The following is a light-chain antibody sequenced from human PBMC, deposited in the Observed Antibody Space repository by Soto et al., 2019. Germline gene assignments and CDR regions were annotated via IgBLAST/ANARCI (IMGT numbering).Light chain of an antibody. CDR2: GNS. V-gene: IGLV1-40*01. CDR1: SSNIGAGYD. CDR3: SSYTSSSTLV. Sequence: QSVLTQPPSVSGAPGQRVTISCTGSSSNIGAGYDVHWYQQLPGTAPKLLIYGNSNRPSGVPDRLSGSKSGTSASLAITGLQAEDEADYYCSSYTSSSTLVFGGGTQLTVL. J-gene: IGLJ2*01.